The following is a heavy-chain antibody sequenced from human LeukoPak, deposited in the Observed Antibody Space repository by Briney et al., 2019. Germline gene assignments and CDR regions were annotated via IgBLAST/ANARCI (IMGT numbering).Heavy chain of an antibody. CDR3: AKHKVPAAPSDAFDI. V-gene: IGHV3-33*06. CDR1: GFTFSSYG. CDR2: IWYDGSNK. J-gene: IGHJ3*02. Sequence: PGRSLRLSCAASGFTFSSYGMHWVRQAPGKGLEWVAVIWYDGSNKYYADSVKGRFTISRDNSKNTLYLQMNSLRAEDTAVYYCAKHKVPAAPSDAFDIWGQGTMVTVSS. D-gene: IGHD2-2*01.